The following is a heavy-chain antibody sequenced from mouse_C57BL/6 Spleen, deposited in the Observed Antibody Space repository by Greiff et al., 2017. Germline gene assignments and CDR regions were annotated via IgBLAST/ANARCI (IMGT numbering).Heavy chain of an antibody. CDR3: ASRDYGGY. V-gene: IGHV1-26*01. Sequence: EVQLQQSGPELVKPGASVKISCKASGYTFTDYYMNWVKQSHGKSLEWIGDINPNNGGTSYNQKFKGKATLTVDKSSSTAYMELRSLTSEDSAVYYCASRDYGGYWGQGTTLTVSS. J-gene: IGHJ2*01. CDR2: INPNNGGT. CDR1: GYTFTDYY.